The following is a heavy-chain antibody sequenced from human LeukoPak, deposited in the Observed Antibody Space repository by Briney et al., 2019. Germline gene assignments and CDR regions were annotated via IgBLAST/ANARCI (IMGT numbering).Heavy chain of an antibody. D-gene: IGHD3-10*01. CDR3: AKYAILRYYYASGSSHYMDV. CDR2: ISYDGSNK. V-gene: IGHV3-30*04. J-gene: IGHJ6*03. Sequence: GRSLRPSCAASGFTFSSYAMHWVRQAPGKGLEWVAVISYDGSNKYYADSVKGRFTISRDNSKNTLYLQMNSLRAEDTAVYYCAKYAILRYYYASGSSHYMDVWGKGTTVTISS. CDR1: GFTFSSYA.